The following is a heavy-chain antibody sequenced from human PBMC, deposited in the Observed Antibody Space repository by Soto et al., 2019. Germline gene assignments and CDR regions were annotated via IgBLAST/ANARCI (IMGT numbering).Heavy chain of an antibody. V-gene: IGHV4-39*01. J-gene: IGHJ4*02. CDR3: ARQKAVAGTLKY. CDR1: GGSISSSSYY. Sequence: WETLSLTCTVSGGSISSSSYYWGWIRQPPGKGLEWIGSIYYSGSTYYNPSLKSRVTISVDTSKNQFSLKLSSVTAADTAVYYCARQKAVAGTLKYWGQGTLVTVSS. CDR2: IYYSGST. D-gene: IGHD6-19*01.